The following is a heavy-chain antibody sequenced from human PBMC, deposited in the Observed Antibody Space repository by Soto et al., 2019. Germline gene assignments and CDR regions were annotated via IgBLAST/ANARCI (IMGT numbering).Heavy chain of an antibody. Sequence: GGSVRLSCAVSGLTVSGKKYVAWVRQAPGKGLEWVSGFYDLDGTYYADSLKGRFTTSGDSSRTIVYLQMNGLRPEDTAVYYCATWHLQEHAYDVWGQGTTVTVSS. J-gene: IGHJ3*01. D-gene: IGHD4-4*01. CDR3: ATWHLQEHAYDV. V-gene: IGHV3-53*01. CDR2: FYDLDGT. CDR1: GLTVSGKKY.